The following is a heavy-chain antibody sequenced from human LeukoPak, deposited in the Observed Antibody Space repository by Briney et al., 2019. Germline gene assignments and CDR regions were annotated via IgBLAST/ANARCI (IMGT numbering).Heavy chain of an antibody. CDR3: ARASRDGYKDY. D-gene: IGHD5-24*01. V-gene: IGHV1-8*01. J-gene: IGHJ4*02. CDR2: MNTNSGNT. Sequence: ASVKLSCKASGYTFTSYDINWVRQPPGQGLERMGWMNTNSGNTSYAQKFQGRVTMTRNTYISTAYMELSSLRSEDTDVYYCARASRDGYKDYWGQGTLVSVSS. CDR1: GYTFTSYD.